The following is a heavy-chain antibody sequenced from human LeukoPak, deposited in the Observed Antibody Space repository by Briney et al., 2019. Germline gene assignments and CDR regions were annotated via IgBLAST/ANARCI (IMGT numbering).Heavy chain of an antibody. J-gene: IGHJ4*02. CDR1: GFTFSSYA. D-gene: IGHD6-13*01. CDR3: AKDRAAEQQLVNDY. V-gene: IGHV3-30*14. Sequence: PGGSLRLSCAASGFTFSSYAMHWVRQAPGKGLEWVAVISYDGSNKYYADSVKGRFTISRDNSKNTLYLQMNSLRAEDTAVYYCAKDRAAEQQLVNDYWGQGTPVTVSS. CDR2: ISYDGSNK.